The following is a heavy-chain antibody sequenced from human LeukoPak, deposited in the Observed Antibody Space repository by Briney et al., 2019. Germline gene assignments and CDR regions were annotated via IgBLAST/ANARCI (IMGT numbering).Heavy chain of an antibody. D-gene: IGHD3-10*01. CDR1: GFTFSSYD. Sequence: GGSLRLSCAASGFTFSSYDMHWVCHATGKGLEWVSAIGTAGDTYYPVSVKGRFTISRENAKNSLYLQMNSLRAEDTAVYYCARGRGSNGAFDIWGQGTMVTVSS. J-gene: IGHJ3*02. CDR3: ARGRGSNGAFDI. CDR2: IGTAGDT. V-gene: IGHV3-13*01.